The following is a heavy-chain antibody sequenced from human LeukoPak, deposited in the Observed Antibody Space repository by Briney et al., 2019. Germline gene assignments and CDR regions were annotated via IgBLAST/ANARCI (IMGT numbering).Heavy chain of an antibody. CDR3: VTSTGYFNTWGAFDI. J-gene: IGHJ3*02. Sequence: ASVKVSCKASGFTFTAFYMHWVRQAPGQGLEWMAWINLSSGGTNYAQKFRGRVTMTRDSSISTAYMELTSLRSDDTAIYYCVTSTGYFNTWGAFDIWGQGTMVTVSP. D-gene: IGHD2-15*01. CDR2: INLSSGGT. CDR1: GFTFTAFY. V-gene: IGHV1-2*02.